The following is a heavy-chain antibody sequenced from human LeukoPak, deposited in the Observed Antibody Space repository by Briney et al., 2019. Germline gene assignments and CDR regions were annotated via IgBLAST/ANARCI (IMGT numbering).Heavy chain of an antibody. CDR3: ARHNGRYSSSSMDY. Sequence: KTSETLSLTCAVYGGSFSGYYWSWIRQPPGKGLEWIGEINHSGSTNYNPSLKSRVTISVDTSKNQFSLKLSSVTAADTAVYYCARHNGRYSSSSMDYWGQGTLVTVSS. D-gene: IGHD6-6*01. CDR2: INHSGST. J-gene: IGHJ4*02. CDR1: GGSFSGYY. V-gene: IGHV4-34*01.